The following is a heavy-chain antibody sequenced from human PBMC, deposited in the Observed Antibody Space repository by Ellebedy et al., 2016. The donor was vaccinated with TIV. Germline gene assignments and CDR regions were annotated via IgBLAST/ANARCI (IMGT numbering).Heavy chain of an antibody. CDR2: INPSVGST. J-gene: IGHJ4*02. D-gene: IGHD6-19*01. CDR1: GYTFSSYF. V-gene: IGHV1-46*04. Sequence: AASVKVSCKASGYTFSSYFMHWVRQAPGPGLAWMGIINPSVGSTTYAQNLQGRFTMTRDTSTPTVYMELSSLRSEDTAVYTCARARSSGWLHTPDYWGQGTLVIVSS. CDR3: ARARSSGWLHTPDY.